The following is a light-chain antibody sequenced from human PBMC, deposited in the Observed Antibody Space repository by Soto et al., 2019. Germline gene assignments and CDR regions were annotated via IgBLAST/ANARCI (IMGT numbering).Light chain of an antibody. CDR1: SSNIGSNT. CDR2: SNN. CDR3: AAWDDSLNVLVG. J-gene: IGLJ2*01. Sequence: QSVLTQPPSASGTPGQRVTISCSGSSSNIGSNTVNWYQQLPGTAPKLLIYSNNQRHSGVPDRFSGSKSGTSASLAISGLQSEDEADYYCAAWDDSLNVLVGFGGGTKLSVL. V-gene: IGLV1-44*01.